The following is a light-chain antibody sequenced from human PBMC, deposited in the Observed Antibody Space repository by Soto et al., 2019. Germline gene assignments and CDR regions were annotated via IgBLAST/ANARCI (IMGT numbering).Light chain of an antibody. CDR3: CSYAGSYTLV. Sequence: QSAMTQPRLVSGSPGQSVTFSCTGTSSDVGNYNYVSWYQQHPGKAPKVIIYDVTKRPSGVPDRISGSKSGNTASLTISGLQAEDEADYYCCSYAGSYTLVFGGGTKLTVL. V-gene: IGLV2-11*01. J-gene: IGLJ2*01. CDR1: SSDVGNYNY. CDR2: DVT.